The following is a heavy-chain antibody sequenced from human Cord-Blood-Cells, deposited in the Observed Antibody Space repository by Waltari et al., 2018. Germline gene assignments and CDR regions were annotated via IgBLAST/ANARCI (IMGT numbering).Heavy chain of an antibody. CDR2: INPNSGGT. V-gene: IGHV1-2*02. Sequence: QVQLVQSGAEVKKPGASVKVSCKASGYTFTGYYMHWVRQAPGQGLEWMGWINPNSGGTNYAQKFQGRVTMTRDTSISTAYMELSRLRSDDTAVYYCARVFDSSSWYDAFDIWGQGTMVTVSS. J-gene: IGHJ3*02. D-gene: IGHD6-13*01. CDR1: GYTFTGYY. CDR3: ARVFDSSSWYDAFDI.